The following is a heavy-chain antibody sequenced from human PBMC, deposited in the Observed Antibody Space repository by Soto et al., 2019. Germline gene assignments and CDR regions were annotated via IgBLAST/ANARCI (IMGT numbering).Heavy chain of an antibody. V-gene: IGHV3-73*02. CDR1: GFTFSGSA. J-gene: IGHJ4*02. Sequence: EVQLVESGGGLVQPGESVKLSCAASGFTFSGSAIHWVRQASGKGLEWVGRIKTRSYSYATAYSSSLKGRFTISRDDSKNTAYLQMNSRNTADTAVYYCTRRWARGDGYNSTPYYLDYRGQGTLVTVSS. CDR3: TRRWARGDGYNSTPYYLDY. D-gene: IGHD3-22*01. CDR2: IKTRSYSYAT.